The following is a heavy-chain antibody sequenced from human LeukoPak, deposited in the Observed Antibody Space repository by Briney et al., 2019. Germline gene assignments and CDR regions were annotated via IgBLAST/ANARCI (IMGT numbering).Heavy chain of an antibody. CDR2: ISHDGTNK. CDR1: GFTFSSYG. D-gene: IGHD2-15*01. V-gene: IGHV3-30*03. CDR3: ASSSRGGSVVVAATDY. J-gene: IGHJ4*02. Sequence: GGSLRLSCAASGFTFSSYGMHWVRQAPGKGLEWVALISHDGTNKYYGDSVKGRFTISRDKSKSTLFLQMNSLRSEDTAVYYCASSSRGGSVVVAATDYWGQGTLVTVSS.